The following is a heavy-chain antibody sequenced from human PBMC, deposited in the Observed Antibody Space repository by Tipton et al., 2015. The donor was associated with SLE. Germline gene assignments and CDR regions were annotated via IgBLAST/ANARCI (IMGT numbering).Heavy chain of an antibody. CDR3: ARGRGGEFLDY. V-gene: IGHV3-33*03. CDR1: GFTFSTSA. D-gene: IGHD3-16*01. J-gene: IGHJ4*02. CDR2: IWYDGSNK. Sequence: SLRLSCAASGFTFSTSAMHWVRPAPGKGVEWVAGIWYDGSNKFYADSVKGRFTISRDNSKNTVSLQMNSLRVEDTAVYFCARGRGGEFLDYWGQGTLVTVSS.